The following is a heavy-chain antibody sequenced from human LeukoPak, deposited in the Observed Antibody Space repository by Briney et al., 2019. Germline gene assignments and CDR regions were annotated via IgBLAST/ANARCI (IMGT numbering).Heavy chain of an antibody. J-gene: IGHJ4*02. CDR1: GGSISGYY. D-gene: IGHD2-15*01. CDR2: IYYTGST. CDR3: ARDLPYCSGGSCYHSN. V-gene: IGHV4-59*01. Sequence: PSETLSLTCTVSGGSISGYYWDWIRQPPGKGLEWIGYIYYTGSTNYNPSLKSRVTISVDTSKNQFSLKLSSVTAADTAVYYCARDLPYCSGGSCYHSNWGQGTLVTVSS.